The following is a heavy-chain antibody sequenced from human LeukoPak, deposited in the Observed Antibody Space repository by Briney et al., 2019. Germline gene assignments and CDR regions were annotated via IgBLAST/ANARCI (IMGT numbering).Heavy chain of an antibody. CDR3: ARDFGDLYYFFDS. Sequence: GGSLRLSCAASGFTFSTYAMHWVRQAPGKGLEYVSSTSRNGGTTYYAGPVKGRFTISRDNSKNTLYLQMGSLRVDDTAVYYCARDFGDLYYFFDSWGPGTLITVSS. J-gene: IGHJ4*02. V-gene: IGHV3-64*02. D-gene: IGHD3-10*01. CDR1: GFTFSTYA. CDR2: TSRNGGTT.